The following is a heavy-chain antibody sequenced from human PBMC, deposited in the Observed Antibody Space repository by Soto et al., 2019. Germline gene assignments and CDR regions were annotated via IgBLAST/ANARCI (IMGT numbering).Heavy chain of an antibody. CDR2: INPNSGGT. D-gene: IGHD2-2*01. CDR3: ARDPWDGRPASDPYYFDY. V-gene: IGHV1-2*02. J-gene: IGHJ4*02. CDR1: GYTFTGYY. Sequence: ASVKVSCKASGYTFTGYYMHWVRQAPGQGLEWMGWINPNSGGTNYAQKFQGRVTMTRDTSISTAYMELSRLRSDDTAVYYCARDPWDGRPASDPYYFDYWAQGTLVTVSS.